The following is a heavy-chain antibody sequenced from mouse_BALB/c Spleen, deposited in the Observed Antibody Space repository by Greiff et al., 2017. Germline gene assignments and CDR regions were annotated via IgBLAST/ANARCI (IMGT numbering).Heavy chain of an antibody. J-gene: IGHJ4*01. CDR1: GYAFTNYL. V-gene: IGHV1-54*01. D-gene: IGHD2-4*01. CDR3: ARYDYEGGYYAMDY. CDR2: INPGSGGT. Sequence: VQLQQSGAELVRPGTSVKVSCKASGYAFTNYLIEWVKQRPGQGLEWIGVINPGSGGTNYNEKFKGKATLTADKSSSTAYMQLRSLTSDDSAVYYCARYDYEGGYYAMDYWGQGTSVTVSA.